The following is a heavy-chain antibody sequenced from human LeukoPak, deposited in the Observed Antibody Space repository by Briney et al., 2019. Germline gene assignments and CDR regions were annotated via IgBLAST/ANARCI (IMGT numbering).Heavy chain of an antibody. V-gene: IGHV1-69*13. J-gene: IGHJ5*02. CDR2: IIPIFGTA. CDR1: GYTFTGYY. Sequence: SVKVSCKASGYTFTGYYMHWVRQAPGQGLEWMGWIIPIFGTANYAQKFQGRVTITADESTSTAYMELSSLRSEDTAVYYCARTDILTGYINWFDPWGQGTLVTVSS. D-gene: IGHD3-9*01. CDR3: ARTDILTGYINWFDP.